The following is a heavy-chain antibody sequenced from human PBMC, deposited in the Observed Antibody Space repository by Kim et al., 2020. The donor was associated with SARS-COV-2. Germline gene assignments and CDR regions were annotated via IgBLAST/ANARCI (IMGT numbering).Heavy chain of an antibody. J-gene: IGHJ4*02. Sequence: SETLSLTCTVSGGSASSSKYYWGWIRQPPGKGLEWIGSISYTGTTYYNPSLESRVSIIVDTSKNHFSLKLNSVTAADTAVYYCARHGVGAGGPFDYWGQGTLVTVSS. V-gene: IGHV4-39*01. D-gene: IGHD6-13*01. CDR3: ARHGVGAGGPFDY. CDR1: GGSASSSKYY. CDR2: ISYTGTT.